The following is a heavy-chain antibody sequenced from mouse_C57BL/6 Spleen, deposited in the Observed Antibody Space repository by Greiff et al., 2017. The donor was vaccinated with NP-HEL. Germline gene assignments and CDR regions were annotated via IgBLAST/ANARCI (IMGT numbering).Heavy chain of an antibody. V-gene: IGHV1-64*01. J-gene: IGHJ2*01. CDR3: ARMRITTLDY. D-gene: IGHD1-1*01. CDR1: GYTFTSYW. CDR2: IHPNSGST. Sequence: QVQLQQSGAELVKPGASVKLSCKASGYTFTSYWMHWVKQRPGQGLEWIGMIHPNSGSTNYNEKFKSKATLTVDKSSSTAYMQLSSLTSEDSAVYYCARMRITTLDYWGQGTTLTVSS.